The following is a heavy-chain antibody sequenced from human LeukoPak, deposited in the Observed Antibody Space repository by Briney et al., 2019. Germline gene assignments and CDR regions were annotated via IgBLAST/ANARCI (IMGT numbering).Heavy chain of an antibody. J-gene: IGHJ4*02. Sequence: PGGSLRLSCAASGFNFSDYYMGWLRQAPGKGLEWVSYISGSGYTIYYADSVKGRFTISRDNAKNSLYLQMTSLRAEDTAVYYCARDHNFHFDYWGQGTLVTVSS. CDR2: ISGSGYTI. V-gene: IGHV3-11*01. CDR3: ARDHNFHFDY. CDR1: GFNFSDYY.